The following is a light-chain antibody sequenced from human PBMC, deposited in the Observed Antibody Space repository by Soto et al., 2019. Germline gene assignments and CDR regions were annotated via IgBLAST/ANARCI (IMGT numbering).Light chain of an antibody. CDR1: QSVGSW. CDR2: KAS. Sequence: DIQMTPSPSTLSASVGDRVTITCRASQSVGSWLAWYQQKPGKAPKLLIYKASRLESGVPSRFSGSESGTEFTLTISNLQPDDFATYYCQQYHKFWTFGQGTKVEIK. CDR3: QQYHKFWT. J-gene: IGKJ1*01. V-gene: IGKV1-5*03.